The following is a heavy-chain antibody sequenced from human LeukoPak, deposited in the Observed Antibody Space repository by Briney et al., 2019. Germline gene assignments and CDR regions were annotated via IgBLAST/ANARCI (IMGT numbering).Heavy chain of an antibody. CDR2: ISAYNGNT. CDR1: GYTFTSYG. V-gene: IGHV1-18*01. CDR3: ARVVSTYYYYYYMDV. J-gene: IGHJ6*03. Sequence: ASVKVSCKASGYTFTSYGISWVRQAPGQGLEWMGWISAYNGNTNYAQKLQGRVTMTTDTSTSTAYMELRSLRSDDTAVYYCARVVSTYYYYYYMDVWGIGTTVTVSS. D-gene: IGHD5/OR15-5a*01.